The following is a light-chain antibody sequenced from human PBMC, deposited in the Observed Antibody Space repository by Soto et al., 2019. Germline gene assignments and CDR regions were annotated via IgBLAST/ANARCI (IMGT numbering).Light chain of an antibody. J-gene: IGKJ2*01. CDR2: GAS. V-gene: IGKV1-39*01. Sequence: IKLTQSPSSLSAFVGDRVTVTCRASQNFNLYLNWYQQKPGKAPTLLIYGASSLQSGVPSRFSGGGSRTDFTLTISSLQTEDLATYYCQQSYRSPYTFGQGTKLEI. CDR1: QNFNLY. CDR3: QQSYRSPYT.